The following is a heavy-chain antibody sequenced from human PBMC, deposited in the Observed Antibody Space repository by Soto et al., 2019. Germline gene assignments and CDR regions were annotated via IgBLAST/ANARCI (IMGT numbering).Heavy chain of an antibody. Sequence: QIRLVQSGGEVKKPGASVKVSCKSSGYTFISHSITWVRQAPGQGLEWMGRISAYNGNTNYAQKLQGRVTMTTDTSTSTAYMELRSLRSDDTAVYYCARGAFCGGAPGCRDMDVWGQGTTVTVSS. D-gene: IGHD2-21*01. CDR1: GYTFISHS. V-gene: IGHV1-18*01. CDR2: ISAYNGNT. J-gene: IGHJ6*02. CDR3: ARGAFCGGAPGCRDMDV.